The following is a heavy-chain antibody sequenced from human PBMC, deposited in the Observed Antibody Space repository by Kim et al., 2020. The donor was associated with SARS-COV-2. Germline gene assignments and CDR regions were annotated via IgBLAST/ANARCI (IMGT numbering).Heavy chain of an antibody. V-gene: IGHV3-23*01. CDR1: GFRFSNYV. D-gene: IGHD6-13*01. J-gene: IGHJ4*02. Sequence: GGSLRLSCAASGFRFSNYVMSWVRQSPGKGLEWVSSVSGSGDNTYYIDSVKGRFTISRDNSKNTLYLQMTSLRVEDTAIYFCAQDHLREAGRDDFWGQGTLVTVSS. CDR2: VSGSGDNT. CDR3: AQDHLREAGRDDF.